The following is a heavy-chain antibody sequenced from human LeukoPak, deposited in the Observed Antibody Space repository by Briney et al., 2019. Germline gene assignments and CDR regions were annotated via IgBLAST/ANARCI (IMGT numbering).Heavy chain of an antibody. CDR1: GYTFTSYG. V-gene: IGHV1-18*01. D-gene: IGHD3-3*01. CDR3: ARVEWLYRIPDY. J-gene: IGHJ4*02. CDR2: ISAYNGNT. Sequence: ASVKVSCKASGYTFTSYGISWVRQAPGQGLEWMGWISAYNGNTNYAQELQGRVTMTTDTSTSTAYMELRSLRSDDTAVYYCARVEWLYRIPDYWGQGTLVTVSS.